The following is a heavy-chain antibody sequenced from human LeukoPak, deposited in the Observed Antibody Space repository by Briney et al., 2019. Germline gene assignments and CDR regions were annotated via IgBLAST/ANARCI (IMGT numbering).Heavy chain of an antibody. CDR3: ARGRLLRFLEWLLTPAFDI. V-gene: IGHV1-46*01. Sequence: ASVKVSCKASGYTFTSYYMHWVRQAPGQGLEWIGIINPSGGSTSYAQKFQGRVTMTRDTSTSTVYMELSSLRSEDTAVYYCARGRLLRFLEWLLTPAFDIWGQGTMVTVSS. J-gene: IGHJ3*02. CDR2: INPSGGST. CDR1: GYTFTSYY. D-gene: IGHD3-3*01.